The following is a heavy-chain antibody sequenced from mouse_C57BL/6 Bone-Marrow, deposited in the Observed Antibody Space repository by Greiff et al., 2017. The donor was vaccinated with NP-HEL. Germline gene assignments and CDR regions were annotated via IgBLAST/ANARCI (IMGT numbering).Heavy chain of an antibody. D-gene: IGHD1-2*01. CDR3: ARRSLLRLYYFDY. Sequence: VQLQQSGAELVKPGASVKISCKASGYAFSSYWMNWVKQRPGKGLEWFGQIYPGDGDTNYNGKFKGKATLTADKSSSTAYMQLSSLTSEDSAVYFCARRSLLRLYYFDYWGQGTTLTVSS. J-gene: IGHJ2*01. CDR1: GYAFSSYW. V-gene: IGHV1-80*01. CDR2: IYPGDGDT.